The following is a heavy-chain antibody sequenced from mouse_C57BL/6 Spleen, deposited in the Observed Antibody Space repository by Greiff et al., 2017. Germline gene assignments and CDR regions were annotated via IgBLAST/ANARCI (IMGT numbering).Heavy chain of an antibody. CDR1: GYTFTDYY. CDR2: INPNNGGT. CDR3: ARIRGDAMDY. V-gene: IGHV1-26*01. Sequence: EVQLQQSGPELVKPGASVKISCKASGYTFTDYYMNWVKQSHGKSLEWIGDINPNNGGTSYNQKFKGKATLTVDKSSSTAYMELRSLTSEDSAVYYCARIRGDAMDYWGQGTSVTVSS. J-gene: IGHJ4*01. D-gene: IGHD3-3*01.